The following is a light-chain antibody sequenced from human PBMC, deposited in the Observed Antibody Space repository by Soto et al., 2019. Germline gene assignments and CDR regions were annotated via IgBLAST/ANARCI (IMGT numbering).Light chain of an antibody. CDR1: QSVSSN. CDR2: CAS. V-gene: IGKV3-15*01. Sequence: EIVMTQSPATLSVSPGERATLSCRASQSVSSNLAWYQQKPGQAPRLLIYCASTRATDIPARFSGSGSGTEFTLTISSLQSEDFAVYYCQQHNNWPLTFGGGTKVEIK. J-gene: IGKJ4*01. CDR3: QQHNNWPLT.